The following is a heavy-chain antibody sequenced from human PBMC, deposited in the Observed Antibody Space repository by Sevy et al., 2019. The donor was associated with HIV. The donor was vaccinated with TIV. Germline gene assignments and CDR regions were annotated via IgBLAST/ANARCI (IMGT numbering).Heavy chain of an antibody. CDR2: ISYDGSNK. D-gene: IGHD2-15*01. Sequence: GGYLRLSCAASGFTFSSYAMHWVRQAPGKGLEWVAVISYDGSNKYYADSVKGRFTISRDNSKNTLYLQMNSLRAEDTAVYYCAREGSSGKATDAFDIWGQGTMVTVSS. V-gene: IGHV3-30-3*01. CDR3: AREGSSGKATDAFDI. J-gene: IGHJ3*02. CDR1: GFTFSSYA.